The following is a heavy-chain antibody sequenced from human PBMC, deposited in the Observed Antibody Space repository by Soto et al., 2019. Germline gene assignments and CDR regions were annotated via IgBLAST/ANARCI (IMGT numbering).Heavy chain of an antibody. CDR1: GGSFSGYY. D-gene: IGHD4-17*01. V-gene: IGHV4-34*01. CDR3: ARGRATVTYYYYYCMDV. J-gene: IGHJ6*03. CDR2: INHSGST. Sequence: LSLTCAVYGGSFSGYYWSWIRQPPGKGLEWIGEINHSGSTNYNPSLKSRVTISVDTSKNQFSLKLSSVTAADTAVYYCARGRATVTYYYYYCMDVWGKGTTVTVSS.